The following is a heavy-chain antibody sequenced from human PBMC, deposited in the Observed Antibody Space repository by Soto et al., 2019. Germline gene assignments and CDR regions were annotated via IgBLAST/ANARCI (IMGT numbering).Heavy chain of an antibody. CDR2: IYYSGST. J-gene: IGHJ4*02. V-gene: IGHV4-30-4*01. CDR3: ARGDTAMAEFDY. D-gene: IGHD5-18*01. Sequence: SETLSLTCTVSGGSISSGDYYWSWIRQPPGKGLEWIGHIYYSGSTYYNPSLKSRVTISVDASKNQFSLKLSSVTAADTAVYYCARGDTAMAEFDYWGQGTLVTVS. CDR1: GGSISSGDYY.